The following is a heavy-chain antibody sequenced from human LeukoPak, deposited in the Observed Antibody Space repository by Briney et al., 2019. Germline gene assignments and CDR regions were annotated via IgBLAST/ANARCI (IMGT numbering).Heavy chain of an antibody. CDR2: VFYSGTS. V-gene: IGHV4-59*01. CDR3: ARSRIVATTHPYYFDF. J-gene: IGHJ4*02. D-gene: IGHD5-12*01. CDR1: GVSITTYY. Sequence: SETQSLTCNVSGVSITTYYWSWIRRTPGKGLQWIGYVFYSGTSTYNPSLKSRVSVSVDTSKNQFSLKLRSVTAADTAIYYCARSRIVATTHPYYFDFWGRGTLVTVSS.